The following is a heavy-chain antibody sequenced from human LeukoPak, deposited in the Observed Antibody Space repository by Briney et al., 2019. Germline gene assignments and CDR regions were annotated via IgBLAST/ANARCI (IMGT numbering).Heavy chain of an antibody. J-gene: IGHJ4*02. Sequence: ASVKVSCRTSGYTFSSYTITWVRQAPGQGLQWMGWINTNTGNPTYAQGFTGRYVFSLDTSVSTAYLQISGLTADDTAVYFCGRDPRLGIRGYTYGYIEYWGQGTLVTVSS. D-gene: IGHD5-18*01. V-gene: IGHV7-4-1*02. CDR1: GYTFSSYT. CDR3: GRDPRLGIRGYTYGYIEY. CDR2: INTNTGNP.